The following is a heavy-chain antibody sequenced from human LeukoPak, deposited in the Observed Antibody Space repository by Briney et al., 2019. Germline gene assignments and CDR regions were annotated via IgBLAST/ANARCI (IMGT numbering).Heavy chain of an antibody. V-gene: IGHV3-23*01. Sequence: PGGSLRLSCAASGFTVSNNYMSWVLQAPGKGLEWVSTISGSGATTYYADSVRGRFTISRDNSKNTLYLQMNSLRAEDTAVYYCARDTVQLGGRAFDIWGQGTMVTVSS. J-gene: IGHJ3*02. CDR2: ISGSGATT. D-gene: IGHD4-17*01. CDR3: ARDTVQLGGRAFDI. CDR1: GFTVSNNY.